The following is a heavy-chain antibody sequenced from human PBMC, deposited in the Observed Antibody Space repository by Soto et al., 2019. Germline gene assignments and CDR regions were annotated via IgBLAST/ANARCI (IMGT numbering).Heavy chain of an antibody. D-gene: IGHD6-6*01. Sequence: SETLSLTCTVSGGSISSGDYYWSWIRQPPGKGLEWIGYIYYSGSTYYNPSLKSRVTISVDPSKNQFSLKLSSVTAADTAVYYCARDTAYSSSAAFDYWGQGTLVTVSS. CDR3: ARDTAYSSSAAFDY. V-gene: IGHV4-30-4*01. CDR1: GGSISSGDYY. J-gene: IGHJ4*02. CDR2: IYYSGST.